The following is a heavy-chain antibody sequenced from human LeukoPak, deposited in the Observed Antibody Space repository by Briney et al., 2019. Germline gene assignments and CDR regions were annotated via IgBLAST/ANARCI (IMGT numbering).Heavy chain of an antibody. CDR2: IIPIFGTA. J-gene: IGHJ6*03. V-gene: IGHV1-69*05. CDR1: GGTFSSYA. Sequence: GSSVKVSCKASGGTFSSYAISWVRQAPGQGLEWMGGIIPIFGTANYAQKFQERVTITRDMSTSTAYMELSSLRSEDTAVYYCAAGVLEAAAGTGTYYYYYYMDVWGKGTTVTVSS. CDR3: AAGVLEAAAGTGTYYYYYYMDV. D-gene: IGHD6-13*01.